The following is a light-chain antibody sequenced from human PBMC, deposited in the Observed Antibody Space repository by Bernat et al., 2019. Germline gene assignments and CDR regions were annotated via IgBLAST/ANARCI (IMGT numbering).Light chain of an antibody. CDR2: RNH. CDR3: SEWDSSLSAWV. CDR1: SNNVGYQG. V-gene: IGLV10-54*04. Sequence: QAGLTQPPSVSKGLRETATLTCTGNSNNVGYQGAAWLQQHQGHPPKLLSYRNHNRPSGISERFSASRSGNTASLTITGLQPEDEADYYCSEWDSSLSAWVFGGGTKLTVL. J-gene: IGLJ3*02.